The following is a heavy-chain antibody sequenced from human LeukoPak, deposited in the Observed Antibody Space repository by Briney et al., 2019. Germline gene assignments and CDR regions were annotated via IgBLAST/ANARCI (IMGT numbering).Heavy chain of an antibody. Sequence: GGSLRLSCAASGFTFSIYWMHWVRQAPGKGLMWVSRVNTDGTTTTYADSVKGRFTISRDNAKNTLYLQMNSLRVEDTAVYYCARDLSDYGDSWGQGSLVTVSS. CDR1: GFTFSIYW. J-gene: IGHJ4*02. V-gene: IGHV3-74*01. CDR3: ARDLSDYGDS. CDR2: VNTDGTTT.